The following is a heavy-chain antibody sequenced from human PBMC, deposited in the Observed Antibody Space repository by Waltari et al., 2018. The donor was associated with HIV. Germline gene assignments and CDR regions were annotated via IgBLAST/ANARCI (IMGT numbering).Heavy chain of an antibody. Sequence: QVQLVESGGGVVQPGRSLRLSCAASGFTFSSYAMHWVRQAPGKGLEWLAVISYDGSNKYYADSVKGRFTISRDNSKNTLYLQMNSLRAEDTAVYYCARIQHRAVAARTDYWGQGTLVTVSS. CDR1: GFTFSSYA. J-gene: IGHJ4*02. CDR3: ARIQHRAVAARTDY. D-gene: IGHD6-19*01. CDR2: ISYDGSNK. V-gene: IGHV3-30*04.